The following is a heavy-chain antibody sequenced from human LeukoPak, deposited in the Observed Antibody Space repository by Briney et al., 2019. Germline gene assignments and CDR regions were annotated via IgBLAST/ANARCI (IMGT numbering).Heavy chain of an antibody. CDR1: GYTFTGYY. CDR2: INPNSGGT. CDR3: ARGGQYVLHYDSSGYPPRGH. D-gene: IGHD3-22*01. J-gene: IGHJ4*02. Sequence: SVTVSCKASGYTFTGYYMHWVRQAPGQGLEWMGWINPNSGGTNYAQKFQGRVTMTRDTSISTAYMELSRLRSDDTAVYYCARGGQYVLHYDSSGYPPRGHWGQGTPVTVSS. V-gene: IGHV1-2*02.